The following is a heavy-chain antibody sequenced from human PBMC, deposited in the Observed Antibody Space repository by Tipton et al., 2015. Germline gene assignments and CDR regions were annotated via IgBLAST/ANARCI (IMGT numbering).Heavy chain of an antibody. CDR1: GGSITNSNYY. CDR2: IYFSGRT. J-gene: IGHJ6*02. CDR3: VRRPAAIDCYYYYDMDV. D-gene: IGHD2-2*01. V-gene: IGHV4-39*01. Sequence: LRLSCSISGGSITNSNYYWAWIRQPPGKGLEWIGSIYFSGRTHNNPSLQSRVTISVDTSKKQFSLKLTSVTAADTAVYYCVRRPAAIDCYYYYDMDVWVQGTTVTVSS.